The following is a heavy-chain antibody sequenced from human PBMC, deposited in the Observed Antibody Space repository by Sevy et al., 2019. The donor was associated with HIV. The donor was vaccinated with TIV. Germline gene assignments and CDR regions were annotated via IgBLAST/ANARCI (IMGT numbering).Heavy chain of an antibody. CDR1: GGTFSSYA. CDR3: ARASYTGLHSSGWYRLYYYGMDV. Sequence: ASVKVSCKASGGTFSSYAISWVRQAPGQGLEWMGGIIPIFGTANYAQKFQGRVTITADESTSTAYMELSRLRSEDTAVYYCARASYTGLHSSGWYRLYYYGMDVWGQGTTVTVSS. J-gene: IGHJ6*01. D-gene: IGHD6-19*01. V-gene: IGHV1-69*13. CDR2: IIPIFGTA.